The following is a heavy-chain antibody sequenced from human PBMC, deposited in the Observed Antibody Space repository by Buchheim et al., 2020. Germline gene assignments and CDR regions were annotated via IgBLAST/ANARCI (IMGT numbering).Heavy chain of an antibody. CDR3: ARDLRITIFGVVINHYYYYGMDV. V-gene: IGHV3-7*01. CDR2: IKQDGSEK. Sequence: EVQLVESGGGLVQPGGSLRLSCAASGFTFSSYWMSWVRQAPGKGLEWVANIKQDGSEKYYVDSVKGRFTISRDNAKNSLYLQMNGLRAEDTAVYYCARDLRITIFGVVINHYYYYGMDVWGQGTT. J-gene: IGHJ6*02. D-gene: IGHD3-3*01. CDR1: GFTFSSYW.